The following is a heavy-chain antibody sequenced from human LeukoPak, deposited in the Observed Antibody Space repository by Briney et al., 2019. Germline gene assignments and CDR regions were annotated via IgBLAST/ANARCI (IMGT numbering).Heavy chain of an antibody. V-gene: IGHV3-33*07. CDR1: GFAFSRYG. D-gene: IGHD2-21*02. CDR2: IRYDGSHG. J-gene: IGHJ5*02. Sequence: GRSLRLSCAASGFAFSRYGMWWVCPTPDEGLEWVAHIRYDGSHGDYPDSVKGRFTVSRDNSKNMLYVEMNSLRAEDAAVYYCGSCLSLRGCGGDSNVSWGEGTLVTVSS. CDR3: GSCLSLRGCGGDSNVS.